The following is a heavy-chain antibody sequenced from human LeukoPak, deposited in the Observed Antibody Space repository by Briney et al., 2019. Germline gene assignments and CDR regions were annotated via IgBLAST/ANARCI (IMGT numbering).Heavy chain of an antibody. CDR2: MNPNSGNT. D-gene: IGHD3-10*01. V-gene: IGHV1-8*01. CDR3: ARGRMVRGVIIRYYFDY. Sequence: ASVKVSCKASGYTFTSYDTNWVRQATGQGLEWMGWMNPNSGNTGYAQKFQGRVTMTRNTSISTAYMELSSLRSEDTAVYYCARGRMVRGVIIRYYFDYWGQGTLVTVSS. CDR1: GYTFTSYD. J-gene: IGHJ4*02.